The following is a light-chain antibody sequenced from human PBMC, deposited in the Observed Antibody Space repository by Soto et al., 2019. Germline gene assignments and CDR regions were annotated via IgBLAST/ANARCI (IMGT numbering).Light chain of an antibody. CDR3: QQYRT. CDR2: DAS. Sequence: EIVVAQSPATLSLSPGERATLSCRASQSVSSYLAWYQQKPGQAPRLLIYDASNRATGIPARFSGSGSGTDFTLTISRLEPEDFAVYYCQQYRTFGQGTKVDIK. V-gene: IGKV3-11*01. J-gene: IGKJ1*01. CDR1: QSVSSY.